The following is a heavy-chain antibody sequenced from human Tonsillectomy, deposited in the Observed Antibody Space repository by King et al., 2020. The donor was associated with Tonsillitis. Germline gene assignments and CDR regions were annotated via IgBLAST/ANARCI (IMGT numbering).Heavy chain of an antibody. CDR2: IYYSGST. J-gene: IGHJ6*02. CDR1: GGSISSGDYY. V-gene: IGHV4-30-4*01. CDR3: AREVLSRGEFYGMDV. Sequence: VQLQESGPGLVKPSQTLSLTCTVSGGSISSGDYYWSWIRQPPGKGLEWIGYIYYSGSTYYNPSLKSRVTISVDTSKNQFSLKLSSVTAADTAVYYCAREVLSRGEFYGMDVWGQGTTFTVSS.